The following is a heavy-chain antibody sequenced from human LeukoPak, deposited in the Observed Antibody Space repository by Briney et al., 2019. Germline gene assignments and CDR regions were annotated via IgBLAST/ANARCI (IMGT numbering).Heavy chain of an antibody. J-gene: IGHJ5*02. CDR1: GFTFSSYW. CDR2: IKQDGSEK. CDR3: AKGRLGYCSSTSCLSSP. Sequence: GGSLRLSCAASGFTFSSYWMSWVRQAPGKGLEWVANIKQDGSEKYYVDSVKGRFTISRDNAKNSLYLQMNSLRAEDTAVYYCAKGRLGYCSSTSCLSSPWGQGTLVTVSS. D-gene: IGHD2-2*01. V-gene: IGHV3-7*03.